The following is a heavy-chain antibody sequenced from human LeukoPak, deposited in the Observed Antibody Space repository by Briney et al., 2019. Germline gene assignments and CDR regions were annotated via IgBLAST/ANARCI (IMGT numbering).Heavy chain of an antibody. Sequence: ASVKVSCKASGYTFTSYYMHWVRQAPGQGLEWMGMINPSGGSTSYAQKFQGRVTMTRDTSTSTVYMELSSLRSEDTAVYYCARDPAPFGVLPNYFDYWGQGTLVTVSS. CDR1: GYTFTSYY. CDR2: INPSGGST. D-gene: IGHD3-3*01. CDR3: ARDPAPFGVLPNYFDY. V-gene: IGHV1-46*01. J-gene: IGHJ4*02.